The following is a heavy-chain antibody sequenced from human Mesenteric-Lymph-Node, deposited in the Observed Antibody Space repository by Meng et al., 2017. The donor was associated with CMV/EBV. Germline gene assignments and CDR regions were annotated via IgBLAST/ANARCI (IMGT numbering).Heavy chain of an antibody. D-gene: IGHD2-21*01. V-gene: IGHV2-5*01. CDR3: AHSYPHLFDY. CDR1: GVSLSTGAVG. J-gene: IGHJ4*02. CDR2: IYWNDDK. Sequence: TCTFSGVSLSTGAVGVGWIRQPPGKALEWLALIYWNDDKRYSPSLKSRLTITKDNSKNQVVLTMTNMDPVDTATYYCAHSYPHLFDYWGQGTLVTVSS.